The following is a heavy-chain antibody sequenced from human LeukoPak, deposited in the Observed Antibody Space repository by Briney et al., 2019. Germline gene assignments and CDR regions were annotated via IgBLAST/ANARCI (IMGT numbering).Heavy chain of an antibody. CDR2: IQYSGST. CDR3: ARYYDSSGYWSTPHFDY. Sequence: PSETLSLTCTVSGDSLSGISFYWSWIRQPPGKGLQYLGYIQYSGSTNYNPSLKSRVTISVDTSKNQFSLKLSSVTAADTAVYYCARYYDSSGYWSTPHFDYWGQGTLVTVSS. D-gene: IGHD3-22*01. V-gene: IGHV4-61*01. J-gene: IGHJ4*02. CDR1: GDSLSGISFY.